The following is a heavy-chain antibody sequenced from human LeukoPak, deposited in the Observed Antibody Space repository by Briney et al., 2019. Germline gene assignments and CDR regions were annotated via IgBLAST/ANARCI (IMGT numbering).Heavy chain of an antibody. V-gene: IGHV4-34*01. CDR1: GGSFSGYY. CDR3: ARDRSNSSSWYYFDY. D-gene: IGHD6-13*01. CDR2: INHSGST. J-gene: IGHJ4*02. Sequence: SETLSLTCAVYGGSFSGYYWSWIRQPPGKGLEWIGEINHSGSTNYNPSLKSRVTISVDTSKNQFSLKLSSVTAADTAVYYCARDRSNSSSWYYFDYWGQGTLVTVSS.